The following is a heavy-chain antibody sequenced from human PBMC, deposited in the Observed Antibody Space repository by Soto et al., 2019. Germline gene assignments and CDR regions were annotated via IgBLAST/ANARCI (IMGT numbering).Heavy chain of an antibody. J-gene: IGHJ6*02. Sequence: PSQTLSLTCAISGDSVSTNSATWDWIRQSPSRGLEWLGRTYYRSKWYNDYAVSVKSRITINPDTSKNQFSLQLNSVTPEDTAVYYCARTYYDILTGPVDYYYGMDVWGQGTTVTVSS. CDR3: ARTYYDILTGPVDYYYGMDV. CDR2: TYYRSKWYN. V-gene: IGHV6-1*01. CDR1: GDSVSTNSAT. D-gene: IGHD3-9*01.